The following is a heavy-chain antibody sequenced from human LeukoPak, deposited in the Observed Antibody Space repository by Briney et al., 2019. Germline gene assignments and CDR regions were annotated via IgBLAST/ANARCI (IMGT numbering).Heavy chain of an antibody. D-gene: IGHD1-20*01. CDR1: GYTFTSYD. Sequence: ASVKVSCKASGYTFTSYDINWVRQATGQGLEWMGGMNPNSGNTGYAQKFQGRVTMTRNTSISTAYMELSSLRSEDTAVYYCARVPRHANNWNDHYYYYYYMDVWGKGTTVTISS. V-gene: IGHV1-8*01. CDR3: ARVPRHANNWNDHYYYYYYMDV. CDR2: MNPNSGNT. J-gene: IGHJ6*03.